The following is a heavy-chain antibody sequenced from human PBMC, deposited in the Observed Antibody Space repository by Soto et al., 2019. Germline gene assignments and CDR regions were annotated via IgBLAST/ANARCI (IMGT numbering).Heavy chain of an antibody. Sequence: TLSLTCTVSGGSISSYYWSWIRQPPGKGLEWIGYIYYSGSTNYNPSLKSRVTISVDTSKNQFSLKLSSVTAADTAVYYCARVGGQLVPTGYYYYYGMDVWGQGTTVTVSS. J-gene: IGHJ6*02. V-gene: IGHV4-59*01. CDR3: ARVGGQLVPTGYYYYYGMDV. D-gene: IGHD6-6*01. CDR1: GGSISSYY. CDR2: IYYSGST.